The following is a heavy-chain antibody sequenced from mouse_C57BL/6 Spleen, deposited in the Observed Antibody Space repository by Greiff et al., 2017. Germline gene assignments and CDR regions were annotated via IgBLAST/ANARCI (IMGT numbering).Heavy chain of an antibody. CDR3: ARMDSSGYYAMDY. CDR1: GYTFTSYW. V-gene: IGHV1-59*01. J-gene: IGHJ4*01. D-gene: IGHD3-2*01. Sequence: QVQLQQPGAELVRPGTSVKLSCKASGYTFTSYWMQWVKQRPGQGLEGIGEIDPSDSYNNYNQTFKGKATLTVDTSSSTAYMPLSSLTSEDSAVYYCARMDSSGYYAMDYWGQGTSVTVSS. CDR2: IDPSDSYN.